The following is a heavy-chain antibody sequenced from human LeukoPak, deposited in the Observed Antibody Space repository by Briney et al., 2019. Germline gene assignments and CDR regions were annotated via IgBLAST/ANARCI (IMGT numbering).Heavy chain of an antibody. CDR1: GLTFNSYW. CDR3: ARVLSYCSGGSCYSGGPSRWFDP. V-gene: IGHV3-74*03. Sequence: GGSLRLSCAASGLTFNSYWMHWVRQVAGKGLVWVARINGDASNTTYADSVKGRFTISRDNSKNTLYLQMNSLRAEDTAVYYCARVLSYCSGGSCYSGGPSRWFDPWGQGTLVTVSS. J-gene: IGHJ5*02. CDR2: INGDASNT. D-gene: IGHD2-15*01.